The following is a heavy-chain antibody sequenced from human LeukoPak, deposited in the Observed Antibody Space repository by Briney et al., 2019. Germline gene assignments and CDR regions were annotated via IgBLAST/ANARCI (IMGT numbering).Heavy chain of an antibody. D-gene: IGHD3-22*01. CDR3: AKDLRRRYYYDSSGYFLYDY. J-gene: IGHJ4*02. CDR2: ISGSGGST. V-gene: IGHV3-23*01. Sequence: GGSLRLSCAASGFTFSSYAMSWVRQAPGKGLEWVSAISGSGGSTYYADSVKGRFTISRDNSKNTLYLQMNSLRAEDTAVYYCAKDLRRRYYYDSSGYFLYDYWGQGTLVTVPS. CDR1: GFTFSSYA.